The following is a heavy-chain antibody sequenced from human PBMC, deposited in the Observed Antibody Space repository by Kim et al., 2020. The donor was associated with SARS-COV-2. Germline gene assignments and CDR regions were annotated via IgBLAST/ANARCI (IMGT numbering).Heavy chain of an antibody. J-gene: IGHJ4*02. Sequence: GGSLRLSCAASGFTVSSNNMSWVRQAPGKGLEWVSLLFSGGSTYSPDSVKGRFTISRDNSKNTLYLQMNSLGADDTAVYYCAGDGGRGYPFDYWGQGTLVTVSS. CDR1: GFTVSSNN. CDR2: LFSGGST. D-gene: IGHD3-22*01. CDR3: AGDGGRGYPFDY. V-gene: IGHV3-66*01.